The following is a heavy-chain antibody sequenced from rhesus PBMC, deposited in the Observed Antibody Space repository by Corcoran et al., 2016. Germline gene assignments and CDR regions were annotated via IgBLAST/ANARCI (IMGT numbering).Heavy chain of an antibody. D-gene: IGHD3-28*01. V-gene: IGHV4-165*02. CDR3: ARIDDSGYYLHLVD. CDR1: GGSISGYY. Sequence: QVQLQESGPGLVKPSETLSLTCAVSGGSISGYYWNWIRQPPGKGLECIGCIGGSRGSPTYNPSRKSGVTFSTDSSKNQFSLELRSVPAAVTAVYYCARIDDSGYYLHLVDWGQGVLVTVSS. J-gene: IGHJ4*01. CDR2: IGGSRGSP.